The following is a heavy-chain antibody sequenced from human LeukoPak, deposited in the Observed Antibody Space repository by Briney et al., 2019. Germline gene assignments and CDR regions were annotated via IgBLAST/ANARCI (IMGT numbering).Heavy chain of an antibody. CDR2: IYPGDSDT. V-gene: IGHV5-51*01. D-gene: IGHD3-10*01. CDR1: GSRFTSYW. Sequence: GEPLKISFKGSGSRFTSYWIGWVRPMPGKGLEWMGIIYPGDSDTRYSPSFQGQVTISADKSISTAYLQWSSLKASDTAMYYCARQDLGWFGVSDYWGQGTLVTVSS. J-gene: IGHJ4*02. CDR3: ARQDLGWFGVSDY.